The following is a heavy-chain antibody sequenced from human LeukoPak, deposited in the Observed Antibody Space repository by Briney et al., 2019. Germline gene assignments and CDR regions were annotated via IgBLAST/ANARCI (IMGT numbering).Heavy chain of an antibody. J-gene: IGHJ6*02. CDR1: GGSISSSSYY. V-gene: IGHV4-39*01. D-gene: IGHD6-6*01. CDR3: ARHSIALYGMDV. CDR2: IYYSGST. Sequence: SETLSLTCTVSGGSISSSSYYWGWIRQPPGKGLEWIGSIYYSGSTYYNPSLKSRVTISVDTSKNQFSLKLSFVTAADTAVYYCARHSIALYGMDVWGQGTTVTVSS.